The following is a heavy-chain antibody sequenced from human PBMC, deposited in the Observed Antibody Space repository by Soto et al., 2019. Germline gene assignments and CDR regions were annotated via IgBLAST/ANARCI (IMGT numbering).Heavy chain of an antibody. V-gene: IGHV1-69*13. CDR3: ARDAEYSSPKGYYYGMDV. CDR1: GGTFSSYA. D-gene: IGHD6-6*01. J-gene: IGHJ6*02. Sequence: ASVKVSCKASGGTFSSYAISWVRQAPGQGLEWMGGIIPIFGTANYAQKFQGRVTITADESTSTAYMELSSLRSEDTAVYYCARDAEYSSPKGYYYGMDVWGQGATVTVSS. CDR2: IIPIFGTA.